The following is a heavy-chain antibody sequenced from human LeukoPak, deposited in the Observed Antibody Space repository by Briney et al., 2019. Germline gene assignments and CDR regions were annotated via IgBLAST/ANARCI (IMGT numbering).Heavy chain of an antibody. J-gene: IGHJ4*02. CDR3: ATHSDWRFDY. Sequence: PGGSLRLSCAASGFTFSSYWMSWVRQAPGKGLEWVANIKQDGSEKYYVDSVRGRFTISRDNAKSSVFLQMNSLGAEDTAVYYCATHSDWRFDYWGQGTLVSVSS. CDR1: GFTFSSYW. V-gene: IGHV3-7*01. D-gene: IGHD6-19*01. CDR2: IKQDGSEK.